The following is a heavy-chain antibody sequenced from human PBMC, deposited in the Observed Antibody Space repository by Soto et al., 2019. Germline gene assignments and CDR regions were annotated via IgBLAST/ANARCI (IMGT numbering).Heavy chain of an antibody. D-gene: IGHD2-15*01. CDR2: ISYDGSNK. CDR3: ARVGVVVEAAREWGYGMDV. V-gene: IGHV3-30-3*01. J-gene: IGHJ6*02. Sequence: QVQLVESGGGVVQPGRSLRLSCAASGFTFSSYAMQWVRQAPGKGLEWVALISYDGSNKYYADSVKGRFTISRDNSRNTLYLQMNSLRTEDTAVYYCARVGVVVEAAREWGYGMDVWGQGTTVTVSS. CDR1: GFTFSSYA.